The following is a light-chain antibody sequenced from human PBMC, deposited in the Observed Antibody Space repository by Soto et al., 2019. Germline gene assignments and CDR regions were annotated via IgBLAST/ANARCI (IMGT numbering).Light chain of an antibody. V-gene: IGLV1-47*01. CDR3: AAWDGSLSGYV. CDR2: RNN. Sequence: QPVLTQPPSASRTPGQRVTISCSGSSSNIGSSHVFWYQQLPGSAPKLLIYRNNQRPSGVPDRFSGSKSGTSASLAISGLRSEDEADYYCAAWDGSLSGYVFGTGTKLTVL. J-gene: IGLJ1*01. CDR1: SSNIGSSH.